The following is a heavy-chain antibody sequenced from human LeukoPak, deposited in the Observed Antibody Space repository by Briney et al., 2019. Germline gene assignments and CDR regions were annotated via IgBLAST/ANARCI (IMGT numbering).Heavy chain of an antibody. V-gene: IGHV4-38-2*02. J-gene: IGHJ4*02. CDR1: GYSIRSGYH. Sequence: PSETLSLTCSVSGYSIRSGYHWAWIRQSPGKGLEWIGSIYQSGSTYDNPSLRSRVTMSMDTSKNQFSLKMRPVTAADTAVYYCAKSELNDYMKYWGQGTLVTVSS. CDR2: IYQSGST. CDR3: AKSELNDYMKY. D-gene: IGHD4-11*01.